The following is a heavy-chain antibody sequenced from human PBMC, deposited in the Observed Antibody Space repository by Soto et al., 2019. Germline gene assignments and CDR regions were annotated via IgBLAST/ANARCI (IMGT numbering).Heavy chain of an antibody. D-gene: IGHD2-21*01. CDR3: GRHVGVNNWFAP. V-gene: IGHV5-10-1*01. J-gene: IGHJ5*02. CDR1: GYSFTSYW. CDR2: IDPSDSYT. Sequence: EVQLVQSGAEVKKPGESLRISCKGSGYSFTSYWISWVRQMPGKGLEWMGRIDPSDSYTNYSPSFQGHVTISADKSIAIASRRGGGLEAWDPAMYCGGRHVGVNNWFAPGGRGPLV.